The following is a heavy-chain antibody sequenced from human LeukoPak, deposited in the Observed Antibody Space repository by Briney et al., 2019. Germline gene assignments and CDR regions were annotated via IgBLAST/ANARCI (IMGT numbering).Heavy chain of an antibody. CDR3: ARDVWGIGAADGVKNYHYCYMDV. J-gene: IGHJ6*03. CDR1: GGSISSGGYY. Sequence: SETLSLTCTVSGGSISSGGYYWSWIRQHPGKGLEWIVYIYYSGSTYYNPSLKSRVTISVDTSKNQFSLRLTSVTAADTAVYYCARDVWGIGAADGVKNYHYCYMDVWSKGTTVTVSS. V-gene: IGHV4-31*03. D-gene: IGHD6-13*01. CDR2: IYYSGST.